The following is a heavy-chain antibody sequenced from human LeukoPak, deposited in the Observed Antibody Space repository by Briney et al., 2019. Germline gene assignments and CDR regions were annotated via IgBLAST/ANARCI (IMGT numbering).Heavy chain of an antibody. Sequence: PGGSLRPSCVASEFTFSSYTVSWVRQAPGRGLEWVSTISGSGGTTYYADSVQGRFTISRDNCKNMLYLQMNSLRAEDTAVYYCAKDPNGDYIGTFDVWGQGTMVTVSS. CDR1: EFTFSSYT. CDR2: ISGSGGTT. CDR3: AKDPNGDYIGTFDV. V-gene: IGHV3-23*01. J-gene: IGHJ3*01. D-gene: IGHD4-17*01.